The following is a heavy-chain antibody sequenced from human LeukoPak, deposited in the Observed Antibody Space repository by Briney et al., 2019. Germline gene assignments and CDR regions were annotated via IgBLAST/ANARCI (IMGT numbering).Heavy chain of an antibody. V-gene: IGHV1-18*01. CDR2: ISDYSGNT. J-gene: IGHJ4*02. D-gene: IGHD4-4*01. CDR1: GYSLSSNG. CDR3: AREGATDYYFDP. Sequence: ASVKVSCKASGYSLSSNGISWARQAPGQGLEWMGWISDYSGNTKYAQNFQDRVTLTTDRSTNTAYMELRSLRSDDTAVYYCAREGATDYYFDPWGQGTLVAVSS.